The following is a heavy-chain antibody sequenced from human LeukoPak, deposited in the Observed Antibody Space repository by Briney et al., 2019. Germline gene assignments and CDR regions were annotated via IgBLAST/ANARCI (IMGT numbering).Heavy chain of an antibody. CDR1: GGTISSGSYY. J-gene: IGHJ6*03. CDR3: TAYDIVVVPAAARDYYYYMDV. V-gene: IGHV4-61*02. CDR2: IYTSGST. D-gene: IGHD2-2*01. Sequence: PSETLSLTCTVSGGTISSGSYYWSWIRQPAGKGLEWIGRIYTSGSTNYNPSLKSRVTISVDTSKNQFSLKLSSVTAADFVVKHKTAYDIVVVPAAARDYYYYMDVWGKGTTVTISS.